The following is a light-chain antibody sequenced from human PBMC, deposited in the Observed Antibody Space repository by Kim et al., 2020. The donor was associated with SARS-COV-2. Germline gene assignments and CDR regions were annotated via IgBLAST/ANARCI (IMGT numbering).Light chain of an antibody. J-gene: IGKJ2*01. V-gene: IGKV1-5*03. Sequence: DIQMTQSPSTLSASIGDRVTITCRASQSISDWLAWYQQKPGKAPKLLIYKASTLESGVPLRFSGSPSGTEFTLTISSLQPDDFATYYCQQYSSYSYTFGQGTKLEI. CDR2: KAS. CDR3: QQYSSYSYT. CDR1: QSISDW.